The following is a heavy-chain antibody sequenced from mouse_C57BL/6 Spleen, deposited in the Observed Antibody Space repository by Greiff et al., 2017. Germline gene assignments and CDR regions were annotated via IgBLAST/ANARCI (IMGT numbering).Heavy chain of an antibody. V-gene: IGHV1-39*01. Sequence: EVKLMESGPELVKPGASVKISCKASGYSFTDYNMNWVKQSNGKSLEWIGVINPNYGTTSYNQKFKGKATLTVDQSSSTAYMQRNSLTSEDSAVYYCARNYYGSSYVWFAYWGQGTLVTVSA. CDR1: GYSFTDYN. D-gene: IGHD1-1*01. CDR3: ARNYYGSSYVWFAY. J-gene: IGHJ3*01. CDR2: INPNYGTT.